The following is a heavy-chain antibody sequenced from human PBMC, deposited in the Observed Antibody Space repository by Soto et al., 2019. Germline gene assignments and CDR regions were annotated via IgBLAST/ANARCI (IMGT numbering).Heavy chain of an antibody. J-gene: IGHJ4*02. CDR1: GFTFSSVA. CDR2: ITDSGGST. D-gene: IGHD1-1*01. CDR3: ATLYWTPRYFDY. Sequence: EVQLLESGGGLLQPGGSLRLSCAASGFTFSSVAMAWVRQAPGKGLEWVSSITDSGGSTDYADSVKGRFTISRDNSRNPLYLQMNTRRPADTAVYYWATLYWTPRYFDYWAQGTRFTIPS. V-gene: IGHV3-23*01.